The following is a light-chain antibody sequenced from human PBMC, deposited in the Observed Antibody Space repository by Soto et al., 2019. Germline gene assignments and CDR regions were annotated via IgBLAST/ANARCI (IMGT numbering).Light chain of an antibody. CDR3: QQYNNWPRT. CDR2: GGS. J-gene: IGKJ3*01. Sequence: EIVMTQSPAPLSVSPGERATPSCRALQRVRSNLAWYQQKPGQAPRLLIYGGSTRATGIPARFSGSGSGTEFTLTISSLQSEDFAVYYCQQYNNWPRTFGPGTKVDIK. V-gene: IGKV3-15*01. CDR1: QRVRSN.